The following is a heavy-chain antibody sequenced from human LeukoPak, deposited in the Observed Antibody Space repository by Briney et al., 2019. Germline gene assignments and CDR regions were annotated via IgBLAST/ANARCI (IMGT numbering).Heavy chain of an antibody. Sequence: GGSLRLSCATSGFSFSDASMSWVRQAPGKGLEWVGRIKSKTDGGTTDYAAPVKGRFTISRDDSKNTLYLQMNSLTTEDTAVYFCAHRDTTMVRVDYWGQGTLVTVSS. CDR3: AHRDTTMVRVDY. D-gene: IGHD5-18*01. CDR1: GFSFSDAS. V-gene: IGHV3-15*01. CDR2: IKSKTDGGTT. J-gene: IGHJ4*02.